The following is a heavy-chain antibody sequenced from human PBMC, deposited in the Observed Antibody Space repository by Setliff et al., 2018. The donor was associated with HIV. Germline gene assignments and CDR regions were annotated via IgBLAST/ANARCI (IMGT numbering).Heavy chain of an antibody. Sequence: PSETLSLTCTVSGGSISSHYWSWIRQPPGKGLEWIGRVYYSGSTYDNPSLKSRVTISVDTSKNQFSLKLSSVTAADTAVYYCARELLRSWDGSENSYKPYYFDYWGQGTLVTVS. CDR1: GGSISSHY. V-gene: IGHV4-59*11. CDR3: ARELLRSWDGSENSYKPYYFDY. CDR2: VYYSGST. D-gene: IGHD3-10*01. J-gene: IGHJ4*02.